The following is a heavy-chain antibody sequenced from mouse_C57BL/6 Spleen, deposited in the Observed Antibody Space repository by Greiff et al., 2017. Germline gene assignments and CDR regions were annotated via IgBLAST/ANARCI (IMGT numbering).Heavy chain of an antibody. V-gene: IGHV1-15*01. CDR3: TSAYYGYRYYLDD. CDR2: FDPETGGT. J-gene: IGHJ2*01. D-gene: IGHD2-9*01. CDR1: GYTFTDYE. Sequence: VQLQQSGAELVRPGASVTLSCKASGYTFTDYEMHWVKQTPVHGLEWIGAFDPETGGTAYNQTFKGKAILTADKSSSTAYKELRSLTSEDSAVYYCTSAYYGYRYYLDDWGQGTTLTVSS.